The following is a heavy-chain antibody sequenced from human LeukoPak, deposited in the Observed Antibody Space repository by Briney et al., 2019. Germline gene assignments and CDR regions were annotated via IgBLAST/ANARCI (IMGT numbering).Heavy chain of an antibody. V-gene: IGHV4-61*02. CDR3: ARVADDSTSDAFDI. J-gene: IGHJ3*02. Sequence: TSETLSLTCTVSGGSISSGSYYWSWIRQPAGKGLEWIGRIYTSGSTNYNPSLKSRVTISVDTSKNQFSLKLSSVTAADTAVYYCARVADDSTSDAFDIWGQGTMVTVSS. CDR2: IYTSGST. D-gene: IGHD3-22*01. CDR1: GGSISSGSYY.